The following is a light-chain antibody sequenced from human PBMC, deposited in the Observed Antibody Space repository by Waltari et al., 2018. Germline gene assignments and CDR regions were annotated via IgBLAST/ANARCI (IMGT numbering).Light chain of an antibody. CDR3: QQYYSAVT. V-gene: IGKV4-1*01. J-gene: IGKJ4*01. Sequence: DIVMTQSPDSLAVSLGERATNNCKSSQNILHTSNNLNYLAWYQQKPGQPPKLLIYWASIRQFGVPARFSGGGSGTDFTLTIASLQAEDVAIYYCQQYYSAVTFGGGTKVEIK. CDR2: WAS. CDR1: QNILHTSNNLNY.